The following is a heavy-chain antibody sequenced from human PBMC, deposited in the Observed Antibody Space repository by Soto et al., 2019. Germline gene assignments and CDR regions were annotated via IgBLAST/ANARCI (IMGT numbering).Heavy chain of an antibody. J-gene: IGHJ4*02. V-gene: IGHV3-23*01. D-gene: IGHD2-8*01. Sequence: PGGSLTLSCAASGFTLDNGMTWFRQAPGKGLEWISTIDYSGANTHYADSVKGRFTISRDKSRNTVALQMSNLRAEDTALYHCLSWVSALFDCCVKGSLVTVCS. CDR1: GFTLDNG. CDR2: IDYSGANT. CDR3: LSWVSALFDC.